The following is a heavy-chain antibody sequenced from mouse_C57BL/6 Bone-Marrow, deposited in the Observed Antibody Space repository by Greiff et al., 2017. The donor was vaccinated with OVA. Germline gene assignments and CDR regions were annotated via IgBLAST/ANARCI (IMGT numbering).Heavy chain of an antibody. CDR2: IYPGDGDT. CDR1: GYAFSSSW. J-gene: IGHJ1*03. CDR3: ARGITTVVATDWYFDV. D-gene: IGHD1-1*01. V-gene: IGHV1-82*01. Sequence: QVQLKQSGPELVKPGASVKISCKAYGYAFSSSWMNWVKQRPGKGLEWIGRIYPGDGDTNYNGKFKGKATLTADKSSSTAYMQLSSLTSEDSAVYFCARGITTVVATDWYFDVWGTGTTVTVSS.